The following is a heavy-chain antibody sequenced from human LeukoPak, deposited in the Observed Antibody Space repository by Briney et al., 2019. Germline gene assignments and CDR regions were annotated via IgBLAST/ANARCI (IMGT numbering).Heavy chain of an antibody. D-gene: IGHD1-26*01. CDR2: TYYRSKWYN. Sequence: SQTLSLTCAISGDSVSRNDAAWNWIRQSPSRGLEWLGRTYYRSKWYNDYAVSVKSRITINPDTSKNQFSLQLNSVTPEDTAVYYCARDKIGATIWLRSYYFDYWGQGTLVTVSS. V-gene: IGHV6-1*01. CDR1: GDSVSRNDAA. J-gene: IGHJ4*02. CDR3: ARDKIGATIWLRSYYFDY.